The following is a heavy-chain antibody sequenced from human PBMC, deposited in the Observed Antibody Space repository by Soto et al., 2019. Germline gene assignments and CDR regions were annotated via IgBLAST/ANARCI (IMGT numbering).Heavy chain of an antibody. CDR3: ARMRGDSSAPFDP. V-gene: IGHV4-59*01. D-gene: IGHD6-19*01. Sequence: PSETLSLTCTVSGGSISSYYWSWIRQPPGEGLEWIGYIYYSGSTNYNPSLKSRVTISVDTSKNQFSLKLSSVTAADTAVYYCARMRGDSSAPFDPWGQGTLVTVS. J-gene: IGHJ5*02. CDR2: IYYSGST. CDR1: GGSISSYY.